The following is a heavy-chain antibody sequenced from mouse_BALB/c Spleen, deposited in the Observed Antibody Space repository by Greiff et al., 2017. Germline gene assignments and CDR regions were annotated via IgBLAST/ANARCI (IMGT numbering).Heavy chain of an antibody. CDR3: ARDYSGSYYYAMDY. Sequence: VQLHQSGAELVRPGSSVKISCKASGYAFRSYWMNWVKQRPGQGLEWLGQIYPGDGDTNYNGKFKGKATLTADKSSSTAYMQLSSLTSADSAVYFCARDYSGSYYYAMDYWGQGTSVTVSS. J-gene: IGHJ4*01. CDR2: IYPGDGDT. D-gene: IGHD1-3*01. CDR1: GYAFRSYW. V-gene: IGHV1-80*01.